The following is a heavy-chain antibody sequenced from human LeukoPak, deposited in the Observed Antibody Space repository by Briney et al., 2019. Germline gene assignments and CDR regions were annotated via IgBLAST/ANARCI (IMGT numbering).Heavy chain of an antibody. Sequence: SETLSLTCTVSGGSLTRYHWGWIRQPPGKGLEWIGYINYSGSTNYSPPLERRVTISLDTSKNQFSLQLRSVTAADTAVYYCARRGVGATTWDAFDIWGQGTLVTVSS. V-gene: IGHV4-59*08. CDR1: GGSLTRYH. D-gene: IGHD1-26*01. J-gene: IGHJ3*02. CDR3: ARRGVGATTWDAFDI. CDR2: INYSGST.